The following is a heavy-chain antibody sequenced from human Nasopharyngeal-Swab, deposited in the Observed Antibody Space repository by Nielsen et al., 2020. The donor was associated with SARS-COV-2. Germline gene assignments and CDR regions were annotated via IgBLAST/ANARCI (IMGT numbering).Heavy chain of an antibody. CDR1: GDSVSSNTAA. D-gene: IGHD3-3*01. J-gene: IGHJ4*02. CDR2: TYSRSKWYY. V-gene: IGHV6-1*01. Sequence: SQTLSLTCAISGDSVSSNTAAWNSLRQSPSRGLEWLGRTYSRSKWYYDYAESVKSRITVNPDTSKNQFSLQLNSVTPEDTAVYYCARGRDFSFDSWGQGTLVTVSS. CDR3: ARGRDFSFDS.